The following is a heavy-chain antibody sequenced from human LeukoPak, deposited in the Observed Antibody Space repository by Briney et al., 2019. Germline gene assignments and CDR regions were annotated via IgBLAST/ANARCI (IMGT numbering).Heavy chain of an antibody. CDR2: IKADGSEI. D-gene: IGHD1-26*01. V-gene: IGHV3-7*01. CDR3: ARDKIVGATYFDY. Sequence: GGSLRLSCAASGFTFSNYWMSWVRQAPGKGLEWVANIKADGSEIYYVDSVKGRLTISRDNAKNSLYLQMNSLRGEDTAVYYCARDKIVGATYFDYWGQGTLVTVSP. CDR1: GFTFSNYW. J-gene: IGHJ4*02.